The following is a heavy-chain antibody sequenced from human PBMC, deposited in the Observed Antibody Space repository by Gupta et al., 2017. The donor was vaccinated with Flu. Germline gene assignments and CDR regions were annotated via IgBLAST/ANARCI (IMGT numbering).Heavy chain of an antibody. CDR3: TRGDHVDSRKNYCYLFDY. Sequence: EVQLVESGGGLVQPGRSLRLSCEVSGFISSASGMSWVRQAPGERLEWVGCIRNLHHGPTREYAASGKGFGTISRDASKSFVYRQINGLSNEETDVSYCTRGDHVDSRKNYCYLFDYWGQGTLVTVSS. J-gene: IGHJ4*02. CDR1: GFISSASG. D-gene: IGHD3-22*01. V-gene: IGHV3-49*04. CDR2: IRNLHHGPTR.